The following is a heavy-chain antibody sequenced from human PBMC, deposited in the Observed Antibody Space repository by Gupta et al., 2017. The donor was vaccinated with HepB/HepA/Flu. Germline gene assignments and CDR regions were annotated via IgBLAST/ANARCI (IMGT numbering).Heavy chain of an antibody. V-gene: IGHV4-59*01. Sequence: QVQLQESGPGLVKPSETLSLTCTVSGGSISSYYWSWIRQPPGKGLEWIGYIYYSGSTNYNPSLKSRVTISVDTSKNQFSLKLSSVTAADTAVYYCARVGGYGVGFDPWGQGTLVTVSS. CDR3: ARVGGYGVGFDP. CDR1: GGSISSYY. D-gene: IGHD3-16*01. J-gene: IGHJ5*02. CDR2: IYYSGST.